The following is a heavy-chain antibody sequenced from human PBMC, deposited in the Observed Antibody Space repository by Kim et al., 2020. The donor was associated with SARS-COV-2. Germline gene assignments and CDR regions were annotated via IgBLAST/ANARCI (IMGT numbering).Heavy chain of an antibody. CDR2: ISAYNGNT. D-gene: IGHD1-26*01. CDR3: ATGRSGSYYIYFDS. J-gene: IGHJ4*02. Sequence: ASVKVSCKASGYTFTSYGISWVRQVPGQGLEWMGWISAYNGNTNYAQKPQGRVTMTTDTSTSTAYMELRSLRSDDTAVYFCATGRSGSYYIYFDSWGQGTLVPVSS. CDR1: GYTFTSYG. V-gene: IGHV1-18*01.